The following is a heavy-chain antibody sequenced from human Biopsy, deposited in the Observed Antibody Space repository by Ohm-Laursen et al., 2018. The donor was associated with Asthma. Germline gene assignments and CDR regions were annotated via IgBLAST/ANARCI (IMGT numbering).Heavy chain of an antibody. CDR1: GGTFSNFA. Sequence: SVKVSCNVPGGTFSNFAISWVRQAPRQGLEWLGGIMTVFGTTNYAQKFQGRVTITADESTSTAYMEVTSLRSEDTAIYYCARCQVGYSSGWSLLLKKIYYSGMDVWGQGTAVTVSS. D-gene: IGHD6-19*01. V-gene: IGHV1-69*13. CDR2: IMTVFGTT. J-gene: IGHJ6*02. CDR3: ARCQVGYSSGWSLLLKKIYYSGMDV.